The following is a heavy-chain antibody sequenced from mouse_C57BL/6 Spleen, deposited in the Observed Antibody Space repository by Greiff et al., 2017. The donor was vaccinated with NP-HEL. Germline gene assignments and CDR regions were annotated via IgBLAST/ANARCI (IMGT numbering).Heavy chain of an antibody. V-gene: IGHV1-52*01. CDR1: GYTFTSYW. D-gene: IGHD3-2*02. CDR2: IDPSDSET. CDR3: ARGAQLRLRYFDY. Sequence: QVQLQQPGAELVRPGSSVKLSCKASGYTFTSYWMHWVKQRPIQGLEWIGNIDPSDSETHYNQKFKDKATLTVDKSSSTAYMQLSSLTSEDSAVYYCARGAQLRLRYFDYWGQGTTLTVSS. J-gene: IGHJ2*01.